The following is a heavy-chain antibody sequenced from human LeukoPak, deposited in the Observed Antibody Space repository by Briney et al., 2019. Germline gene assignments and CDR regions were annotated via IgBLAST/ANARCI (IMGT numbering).Heavy chain of an antibody. V-gene: IGHV3-20*01. CDR1: GFKFDDYC. CDR3: ARDRCSSTSCYNTPNWFDP. CDR2: INWNGGSR. D-gene: IGHD2-2*02. J-gene: IGHJ5*02. Sequence: GGSLRLSCAASGFKFDDYCMSWVRQVPGKGLEWVSGINWNGGSRGYADSVKGRFTISRDNAKNSVYLQMNSLRSEDTAFYHCARDRCSSTSCYNTPNWFDPWGQGTLVTVSS.